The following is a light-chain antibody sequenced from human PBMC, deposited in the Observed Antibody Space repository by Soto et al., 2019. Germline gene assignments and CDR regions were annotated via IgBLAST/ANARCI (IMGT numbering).Light chain of an antibody. CDR2: EVS. CDR1: SSDISGHNY. V-gene: IGLV2-8*01. J-gene: IGLJ3*02. CDR3: SSYAGGNNWV. Sequence: QSALTQPPSASGSLGQTVTISCTGASSDISGHNYVSWYQQHPGKAPNLMIYEVSKRPSWVPDRFSASKSGNTASLTVSGLQAEDEAAYYCSSYAGGNNWVFGGGTKVTVL.